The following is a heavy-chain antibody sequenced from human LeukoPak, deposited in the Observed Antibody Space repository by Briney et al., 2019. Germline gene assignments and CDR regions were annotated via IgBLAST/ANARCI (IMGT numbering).Heavy chain of an antibody. J-gene: IGHJ4*02. CDR1: GFTFSNAW. CDR2: IKSKTNGETT. V-gene: IGHV3-15*01. Sequence: GGSLRHSCADSGFTFSNAWMSGVRQAPGKGLEWVGRIKSKTNGETTEYAAPVKGRFTISRDDSENTLYLQMNSLKTEDTAVYYCTTLSGSYQGDWGKGTLVTASS. D-gene: IGHD1-26*01. CDR3: TTLSGSYQGD.